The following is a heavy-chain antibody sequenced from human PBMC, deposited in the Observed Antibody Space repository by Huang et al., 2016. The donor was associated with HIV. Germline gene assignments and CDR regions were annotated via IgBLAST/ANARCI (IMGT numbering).Heavy chain of an antibody. V-gene: IGHV3-30*18. CDR2: ISYDGRND. CDR3: AKESRWYSDLDN. CDR1: GFTFSNFG. Sequence: QVQLVESGGGVVQPGRSLRLSCAASGFTFSNFGMHWVRQAPGKGLEWVGVISYDGRNDYYSESVKGRFTISRDNPMDTLDLQMNSLRPDDTAGYYCAKESRWYSDLDNWGQGTLVTVSS. J-gene: IGHJ4*02. D-gene: IGHD2-15*01.